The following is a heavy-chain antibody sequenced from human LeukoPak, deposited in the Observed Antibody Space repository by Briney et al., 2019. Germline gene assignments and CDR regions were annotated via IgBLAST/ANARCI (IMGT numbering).Heavy chain of an antibody. CDR3: ARVGRPGSFDY. D-gene: IGHD3-10*01. V-gene: IGHV4-59*01. CDR2: IYYSGST. J-gene: IGHJ4*02. Sequence: SETLSLTCTVSGGSISSYYWSWIRQPPGKGLEWIGYIYYSGSTNYNPSLKSRVTISVDTSKNQFSLKLSSVTAADTAVYNCARVGRPGSFDYWGQGTLVTVSS. CDR1: GGSISSYY.